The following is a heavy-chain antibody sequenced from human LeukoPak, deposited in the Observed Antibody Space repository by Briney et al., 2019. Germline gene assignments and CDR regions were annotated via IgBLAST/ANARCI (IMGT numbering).Heavy chain of an antibody. V-gene: IGHV4-4*07. J-gene: IGHJ6*03. Sequence: SETLSLTCTVSGGSISSYYWSWLRQPAGKGLEWIGRIYTSGSTNYNPSLKSRVTMPVDTSKNQFSLKLSSVTAADTAVYYCARVGGRYPYYYYYMDVWGKGTPVTVSS. D-gene: IGHD1-26*01. CDR3: ARVGGRYPYYYYYMDV. CDR1: GGSISSYY. CDR2: IYTSGST.